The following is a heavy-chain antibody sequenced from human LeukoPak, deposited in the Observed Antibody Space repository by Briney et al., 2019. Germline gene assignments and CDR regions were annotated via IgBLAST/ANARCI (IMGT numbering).Heavy chain of an antibody. CDR1: GFAFSYAW. J-gene: IGHJ4*02. CDR3: NVFSDAYNHHY. D-gene: IGHD5-24*01. V-gene: IGHV3-15*01. Sequence: GGSLRLSCAASGFAFSYAWVNWVRQAPGKGLEWVGRIRSKTDGGTTDYAGPMKGRFAMSRDDSKNTLDLQMSSLKTEDTGVYYCNVFSDAYNHHYWGQGTLVTVSS. CDR2: IRSKTDGGTT.